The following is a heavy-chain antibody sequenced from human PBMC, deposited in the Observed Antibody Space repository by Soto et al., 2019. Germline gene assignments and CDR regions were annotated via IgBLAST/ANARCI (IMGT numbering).Heavy chain of an antibody. D-gene: IGHD6-13*01. Sequence: QVQLVQSGPELKKPGSSVKVSCKAPGDTFNGYGISLVRQAPGQGMEWMGGIVPMFGTTNLALKFEDRVTITADELTTTVYMEIRGLTYEDTAVYYCARDLADVHLWDAFDVWGHGTRVTVSS. CDR1: GDTFNGYG. V-gene: IGHV1-69*01. CDR2: IVPMFGTT. J-gene: IGHJ3*01. CDR3: ARDLADVHLWDAFDV.